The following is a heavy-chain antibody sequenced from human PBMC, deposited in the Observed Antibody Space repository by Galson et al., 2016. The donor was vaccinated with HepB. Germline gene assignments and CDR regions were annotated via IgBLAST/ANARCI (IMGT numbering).Heavy chain of an antibody. Sequence: LSLTCTVSGGSISSRSYYWGWTRQPPGKGLEWIGTIDYSGTTYYNPSLKSRVTMSVDTSKNQFSLKLSSVTAADTAVYYCVRLLEKKGDYYYYGMDVWGQGTLVTVSS. CDR1: GGSISSRSYY. CDR3: VRLLEKKGDYYYYGMDV. V-gene: IGHV4-39*01. J-gene: IGHJ6*02. CDR2: IDYSGTT. D-gene: IGHD1-1*01.